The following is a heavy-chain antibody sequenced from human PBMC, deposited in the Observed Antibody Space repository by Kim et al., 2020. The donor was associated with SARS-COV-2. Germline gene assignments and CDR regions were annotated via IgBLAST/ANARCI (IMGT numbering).Heavy chain of an antibody. CDR3: ARGGVLVPAAAAS. V-gene: IGHV1-8*01. Sequence: YAQKFQGRLTMTRDTSISTAYMELSSLRSDDTAVYYCARGGVLVPAAAASWGQGTLVTVSS. D-gene: IGHD2-2*01. J-gene: IGHJ4*02.